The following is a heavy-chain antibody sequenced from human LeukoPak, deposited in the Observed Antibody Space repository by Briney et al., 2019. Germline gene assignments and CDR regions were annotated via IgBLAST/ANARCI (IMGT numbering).Heavy chain of an antibody. D-gene: IGHD3-10*01. CDR2: INHSGST. Sequence: PSETLSLTCAVYGGSFSGYYWSWIRQPPGKGLEWIGEINHSGSTNYSPSLKSRVTISVDTSKNQFSLKLSSVTAADTAVYYCARGGYYGSGNWFDPWGQGTLVTVSS. CDR3: ARGGYYGSGNWFDP. J-gene: IGHJ5*02. CDR1: GGSFSGYY. V-gene: IGHV4-34*01.